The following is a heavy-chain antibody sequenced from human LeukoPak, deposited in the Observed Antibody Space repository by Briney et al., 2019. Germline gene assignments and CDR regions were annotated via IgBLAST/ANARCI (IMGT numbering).Heavy chain of an antibody. V-gene: IGHV4-34*01. J-gene: IGHJ4*02. CDR1: GGSFSGYY. CDR3: AXPXTRXGYGSGSYHY. D-gene: IGHD3-10*01. Sequence: XETLSXXCAVYGGSFSGYYWSWIRQPPGKGLEWIGEINHSGSTNYNPSLKSRVTISVDTSKNQFSLKLSSVTAADTAVYYCAXPXTRXGYGSGSYHYWGQGTLVTVSS. CDR2: INHSGST.